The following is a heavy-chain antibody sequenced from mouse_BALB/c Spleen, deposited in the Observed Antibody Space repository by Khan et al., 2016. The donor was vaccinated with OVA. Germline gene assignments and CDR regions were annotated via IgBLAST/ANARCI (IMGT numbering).Heavy chain of an antibody. CDR1: GFTFSNYA. CDR3: ARTPGYYGSYSFDY. V-gene: IGHV5-9-3*01. CDR2: ISSGGSYT. D-gene: IGHD1-1*01. J-gene: IGHJ2*01. Sequence: EVELVESGGGLVKPGGSLKLSCAASGFTFSNYAMSWVRQTPEKRLEWVATISSGGSYTYYPDSVKGRFTIYRDNAKNTLYLQMGSLRTEDTAMYYCARTPGYYGSYSFDYWGQGTTLTASS.